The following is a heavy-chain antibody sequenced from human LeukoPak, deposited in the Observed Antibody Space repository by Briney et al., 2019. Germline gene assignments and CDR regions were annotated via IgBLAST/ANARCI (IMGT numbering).Heavy chain of an antibody. Sequence: GASVKVSCKASGYTFTSYGIIWVRQAPGQGLEWMGWISAYNGNTNYAQKLQGRVTMTTDTSTSTAYIELRSLRSDDTAVYYCARDVEGYVGIVVVPAATNFDYWGQGTLITVSS. CDR2: ISAYNGNT. J-gene: IGHJ4*02. CDR1: GYTFTSYG. V-gene: IGHV1-18*01. CDR3: ARDVEGYVGIVVVPAATNFDY. D-gene: IGHD2-2*03.